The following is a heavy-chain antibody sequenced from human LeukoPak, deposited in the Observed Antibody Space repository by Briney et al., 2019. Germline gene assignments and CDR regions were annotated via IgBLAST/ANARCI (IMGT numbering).Heavy chain of an antibody. V-gene: IGHV3-21*04. D-gene: IGHD3-16*01. CDR1: GFTFSSYE. CDR2: ISSSSSYI. Sequence: GGSLRLSCAASGFTFSSYEMNWVRQAPGKGLEWVSSISSSSSYIYYADSVKGRFTISRDNAKNSLYLQMNSLRAEDTAVYYCAKDCRLGEDYYYYYMDVWGKGTTVTVSS. CDR3: AKDCRLGEDYYYYYMDV. J-gene: IGHJ6*03.